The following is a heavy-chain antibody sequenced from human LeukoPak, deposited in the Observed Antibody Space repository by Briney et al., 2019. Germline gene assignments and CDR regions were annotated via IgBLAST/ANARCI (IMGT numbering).Heavy chain of an antibody. CDR3: AKLCDHDYYGSGSYYAGFDY. D-gene: IGHD3-10*01. Sequence: PGGSLRLSCAASGFTFSSYAMSWVRQAPGKGLEWVSAISGSGGSTYYADSVKGRFTISRDNSKNTLYLQMNSLRAEDTAVYYCAKLCDHDYYGSGSYYAGFDYWGQGTLVTVSS. J-gene: IGHJ4*02. CDR1: GFTFSSYA. V-gene: IGHV3-23*01. CDR2: ISGSGGST.